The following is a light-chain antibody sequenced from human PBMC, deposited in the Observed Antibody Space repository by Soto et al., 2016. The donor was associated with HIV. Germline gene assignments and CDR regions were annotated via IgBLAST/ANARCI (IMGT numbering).Light chain of an antibody. J-gene: IGKJ2*01. CDR3: QQYNSYSYT. CDR2: KAS. Sequence: DIQMTQSPSSVSASVGDRVTITCRASQGITNWLAWYQQKPGKAPKLLIYKASSLESGVPSRFSGSGSGTEFTLTISSLQPDDFATYYCQQYNSYSYTFGQGTKLEIK. V-gene: IGKV1-5*03. CDR1: QGITNW.